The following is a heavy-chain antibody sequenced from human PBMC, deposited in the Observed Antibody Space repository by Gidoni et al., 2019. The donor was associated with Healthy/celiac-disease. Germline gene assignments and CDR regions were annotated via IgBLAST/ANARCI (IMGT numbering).Heavy chain of an antibody. Sequence: QLQLQESGPGLVKPSETLSLTCTVSGGSISSSSYYWGWIRQPPGKGLEWIGSIYYSGSTYYNPSLKSRVTISVDTSKNQFSLKLSSVTAADTAVYYCARAILSTIPGNWFDPWGQGTLVTVSS. CDR3: ARAILSTIPGNWFDP. CDR2: IYYSGST. D-gene: IGHD3-16*01. V-gene: IGHV4-39*07. J-gene: IGHJ5*02. CDR1: GGSISSSSYY.